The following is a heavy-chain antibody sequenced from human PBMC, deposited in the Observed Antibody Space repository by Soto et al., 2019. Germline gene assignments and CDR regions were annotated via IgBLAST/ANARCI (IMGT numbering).Heavy chain of an antibody. J-gene: IGHJ6*02. V-gene: IGHV1-69*06. CDR1: GGTFSSYA. CDR2: IIPIFGTA. CDR3: ARVVCSSTSCFSLRKLGFYYYYYGMDV. Sequence: SVKVSCKASGGTFSSYAISWVRQAPGQGLEWMGGIIPIFGTANYAQKFQGRVTITADKSTSTAYMELSSLRSEDTAVYYCARVVCSSTSCFSLRKLGFYYYYYGMDVWGQGTTVTVSS. D-gene: IGHD2-2*01.